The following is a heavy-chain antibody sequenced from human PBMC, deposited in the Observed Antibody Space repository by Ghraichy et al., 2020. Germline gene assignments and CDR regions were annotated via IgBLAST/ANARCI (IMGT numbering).Heavy chain of an antibody. CDR2: TYYRSTRYT. CDR1: GGSISSNSAT. V-gene: IGHV6-1*01. D-gene: IGHD7-27*01. Sequence: SETLSLTCAISGGSISSNSATCNLIRQSASRRLERVGMTYYRSTRYTNYAASLKSRITINPDTTNNQFSMQLNSVTPEDTAVYYCARDPNWGNVFEIWGPGSKVTVSS. CDR3: ARDPNWGNVFEI. J-gene: IGHJ3*02.